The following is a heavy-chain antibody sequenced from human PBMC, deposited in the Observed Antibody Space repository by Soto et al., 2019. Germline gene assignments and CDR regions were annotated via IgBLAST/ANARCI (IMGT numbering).Heavy chain of an antibody. J-gene: IGHJ5*02. CDR1: GFTFSSYS. CDR3: ARDLGFVYSGYDSPPIGH. CDR2: ISSSSSYI. D-gene: IGHD5-12*01. Sequence: EVQLVESGGGLVKPGGSLRLSCAASGFTFSSYSMNWVRQAPGKGLEWVSSISSSSSYIYYADSVKGRFTISRDNAKNSLFRQMNSVRAEDTAVYYCARDLGFVYSGYDSPPIGHWGQGTLVTVSS. V-gene: IGHV3-21*01.